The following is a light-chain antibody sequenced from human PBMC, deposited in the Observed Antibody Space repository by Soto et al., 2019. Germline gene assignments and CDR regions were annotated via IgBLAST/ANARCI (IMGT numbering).Light chain of an antibody. CDR3: KHRSNWPPYT. V-gene: IGKV3-11*01. Sequence: EILLTQSPATLSLSPGERATLSCRASQSVSSYLAWYQQQPGQAPRLLIYDASNRATGIPARFSDSGSGTDFTLTISSLEPEDFAVYYCKHRSNWPPYTFGQGTKLEI. J-gene: IGKJ2*01. CDR1: QSVSSY. CDR2: DAS.